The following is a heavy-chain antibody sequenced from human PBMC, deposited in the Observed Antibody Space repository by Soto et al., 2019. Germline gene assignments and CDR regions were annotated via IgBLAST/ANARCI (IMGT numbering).Heavy chain of an antibody. Sequence: QITLKESGPTLVKPTQTLTLTCTFSGFSLTTRGVGVGWIRQPPGKALECLALIYWDDDKRYSPSLQSRLSITKDTSKNPAVLTITNVDPVDTATYYCAHIPNYYQYDWFDPWGQGTLVSVSS. CDR2: IYWDDDK. J-gene: IGHJ5*02. D-gene: IGHD3-16*01. V-gene: IGHV2-5*02. CDR1: GFSLTTRGVG. CDR3: AHIPNYYQYDWFDP.